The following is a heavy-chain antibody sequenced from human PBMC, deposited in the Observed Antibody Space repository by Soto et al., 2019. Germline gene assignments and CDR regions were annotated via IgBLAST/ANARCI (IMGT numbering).Heavy chain of an antibody. CDR2: FDPEDGET. CDR1: GYTLTELS. Sequence: ASVKVSCKVSGYTLTELSMHWVRQAPGKGLEWMGGFDPEDGETIYAQKFQGRVTMTEDTSTDTAYMELSSLRSEDTAVYYCATDQKLGGVVPAAIYGYWGQGTLVTVSS. D-gene: IGHD2-2*02. J-gene: IGHJ4*02. V-gene: IGHV1-24*01. CDR3: ATDQKLGGVVPAAIYGY.